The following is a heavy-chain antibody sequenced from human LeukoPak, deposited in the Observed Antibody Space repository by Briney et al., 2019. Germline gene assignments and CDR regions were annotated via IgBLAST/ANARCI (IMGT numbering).Heavy chain of an antibody. J-gene: IGHJ4*02. V-gene: IGHV4-38-2*02. CDR1: GYSISSGYY. Sequence: SETLSLTCAVSGYSISSGYYWGWIWQPPGKGLEWIGSIYHSGSTYYNPSLKSRVTISVDTSKNQFSLKLSSVTAADTAVYYCARERAPYYYDSSGLFDYWGQGTLVTVSS. CDR3: ARERAPYYYDSSGLFDY. D-gene: IGHD3-22*01. CDR2: IYHSGST.